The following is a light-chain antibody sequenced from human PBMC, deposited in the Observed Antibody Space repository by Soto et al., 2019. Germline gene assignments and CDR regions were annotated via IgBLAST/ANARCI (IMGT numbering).Light chain of an antibody. Sequence: QSALTQPASVSGSPGQSITISCTGTSSDVGAYNYVSWYQQHPGKAPKLMIYEVTNRPLGVSNRFSGSKSGNTASLTISGLQTEDEADYYCAAWDDSLNGYVVFGGGTQLTVL. V-gene: IGLV2-14*01. CDR3: AAWDDSLNGYVV. CDR2: EVT. CDR1: SSDVGAYNY. J-gene: IGLJ2*01.